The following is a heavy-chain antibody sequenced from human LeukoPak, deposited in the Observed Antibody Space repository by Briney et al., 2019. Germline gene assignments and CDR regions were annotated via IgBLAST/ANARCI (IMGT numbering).Heavy chain of an antibody. CDR2: ISSSGSTI. CDR3: ARYSSGWPSFDY. D-gene: IGHD6-19*01. Sequence: KTGGSLRLSCAASGFTFSSYAMSWVRQAPGKGLEWVSAISSSGSTIYYADSVKGRFTISRDNAKNSLYLQMNSLRAEDTAVYYCARYSSGWPSFDYWGQGTLVTVSS. J-gene: IGHJ4*02. CDR1: GFTFSSYA. V-gene: IGHV3-21*01.